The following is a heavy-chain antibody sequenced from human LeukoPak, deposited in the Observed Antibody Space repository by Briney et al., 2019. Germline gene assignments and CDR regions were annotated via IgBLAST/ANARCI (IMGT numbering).Heavy chain of an antibody. V-gene: IGHV3-30*02. Sequence: SCKASGYTFTGYYMHWVRQAPGKGLEWVAFIRYDGSNKYYADSVKGRFTISRDNSKNTLYLQMNSLRAEDTAVYYCAKVLAAAGTPWVCMDVWGKGTTVTISS. CDR1: GYTFTGYY. J-gene: IGHJ6*03. CDR2: IRYDGSNK. CDR3: AKVLAAAGTPWVCMDV. D-gene: IGHD6-13*01.